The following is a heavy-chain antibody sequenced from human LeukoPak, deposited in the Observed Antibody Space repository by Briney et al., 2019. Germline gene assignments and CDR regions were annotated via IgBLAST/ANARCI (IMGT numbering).Heavy chain of an antibody. CDR3: ARVPGQWLVLDP. Sequence: SETLSLTCTVSGDSISISSDYWAWIRQSPGKGLEWIGGIHYSGSTYYSPSLESRVTISGDTSRKQFFLKLTSVTAADTAVYYCARVPGQWLVLDPWGQGTLVTVSS. D-gene: IGHD6-19*01. CDR2: IHYSGST. V-gene: IGHV4-39*01. J-gene: IGHJ5*02. CDR1: GDSISISSDY.